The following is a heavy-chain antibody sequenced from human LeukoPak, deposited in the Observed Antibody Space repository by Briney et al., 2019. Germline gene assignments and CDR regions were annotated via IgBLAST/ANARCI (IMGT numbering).Heavy chain of an antibody. J-gene: IGHJ5*02. Sequence: WASVKVSCKASGYTFTGYYMHWVRQAPGQGLEWMGWINPNSGGTNYAQKFQGRVTMTRDTSISTAYMELSRLRSDDTAVYYCARLKYYYGSSGFDPWGQGTLVTVSS. D-gene: IGHD3-22*01. CDR2: INPNSGGT. V-gene: IGHV1-2*02. CDR1: GYTFTGYY. CDR3: ARLKYYYGSSGFDP.